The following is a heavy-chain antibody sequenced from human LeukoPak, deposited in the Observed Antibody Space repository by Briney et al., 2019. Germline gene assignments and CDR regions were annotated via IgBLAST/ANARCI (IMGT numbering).Heavy chain of an antibody. CDR1: GFTFISYW. V-gene: IGHV3-74*01. CDR3: ARGQQLVQGWFDP. CDR2: INSDGSST. Sequence: PGGSLRLSWSASGFTFISYWMHCVRQAPGKGRLWVSGINSDGSSTSYADSVKGRFTISRDNAKNTLYLQMNSLRAEDTAVYYCARGQQLVQGWFDPWGQGTLVTVSS. D-gene: IGHD6-13*01. J-gene: IGHJ5*02.